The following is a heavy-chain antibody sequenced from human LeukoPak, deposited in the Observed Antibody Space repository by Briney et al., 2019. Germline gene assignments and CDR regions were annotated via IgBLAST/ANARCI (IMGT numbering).Heavy chain of an antibody. V-gene: IGHV4-59*01. CDR2: IYYSGST. CDR3: ARDAYDSSGYYSRD. D-gene: IGHD3-22*01. J-gene: IGHJ4*02. CDR1: GGSISSYY. Sequence: PSETLSLTCTVSGGSISSYYWSWIRQPPGKGLKWIGYIYYSGSTNYNPSLTSRVTISVDTSKNQFSLKLSSVTAADTAVYYCARDAYDSSGYYSRDWGQGTLVTVSS.